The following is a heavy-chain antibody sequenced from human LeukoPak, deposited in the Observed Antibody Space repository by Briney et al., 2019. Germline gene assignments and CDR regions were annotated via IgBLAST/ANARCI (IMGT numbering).Heavy chain of an antibody. CDR2: IYYSGST. Sequence: PSETLSLTCTVSGGSISSGGYYWSWIRQHPGKGLEWIGYIYYSGSTYYNPSLKSRVTISVDTSKNQFSLKLSSVTAADTAVYYCARSPASSDWYFDLWGRGTLVTVSS. CDR1: GGSISSGGYY. CDR3: ARSPASSDWYFDL. J-gene: IGHJ2*01. V-gene: IGHV4-31*03.